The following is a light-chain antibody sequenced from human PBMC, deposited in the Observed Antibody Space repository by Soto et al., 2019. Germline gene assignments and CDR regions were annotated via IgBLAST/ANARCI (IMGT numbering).Light chain of an antibody. Sequence: DIQMTQSPCSLSASVGYRVTITCQASQDISNYLNWYQQKPGKAPKLLIYDASNLETGVPSRFSGSGSGTDFTFTISSLQPEDIATYYCQQYDNLPLTFGGGTKVDI. V-gene: IGKV1-33*01. CDR1: QDISNY. CDR2: DAS. CDR3: QQYDNLPLT. J-gene: IGKJ4*01.